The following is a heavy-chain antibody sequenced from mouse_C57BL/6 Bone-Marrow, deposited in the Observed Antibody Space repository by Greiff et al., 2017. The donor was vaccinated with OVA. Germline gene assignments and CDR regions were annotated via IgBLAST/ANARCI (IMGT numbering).Heavy chain of an antibody. CDR3: ARRIYYGPYAMDY. V-gene: IGHV2-6*01. J-gene: IGHJ4*01. CDR2: IWGVGST. D-gene: IGHD2-1*01. CDR1: GFSLTSYG. Sequence: VKLVESGPGLVAPSQSLSITCTVSGFSLTSYGVDWVRQSPGKGLEWLGVIWGVGSTNYNSALKSRLSISKDNSKSQVFLKMNSLQTDDTAMYYCARRIYYGPYAMDYWGQGTSVTVSS.